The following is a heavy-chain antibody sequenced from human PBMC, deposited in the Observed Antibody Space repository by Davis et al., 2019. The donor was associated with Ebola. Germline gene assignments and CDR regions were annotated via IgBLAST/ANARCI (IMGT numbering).Heavy chain of an antibody. CDR3: AGPALYVRYYYYGMDV. J-gene: IGHJ6*02. D-gene: IGHD2-2*02. Sequence: SVKVSCKASGGTFSSYAISWVRQAPGQGLEWVGGIISIFGTANYAQKFQGRVTITANESTSTAYMELSSLRSEDTAVYYCAGPALYVRYYYYGMDVWGQGTTVTVSS. CDR2: IISIFGTA. V-gene: IGHV1-69*01. CDR1: GGTFSSYA.